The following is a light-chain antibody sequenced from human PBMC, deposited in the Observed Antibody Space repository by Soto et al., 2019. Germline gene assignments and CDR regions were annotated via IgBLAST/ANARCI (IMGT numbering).Light chain of an antibody. CDR2: EVS. CDR1: SSDVGGYNY. Sequence: QSALTQPASVSGSPGQSITISCTGTSSDVGGYNYVSWYQQHPGKVPKLIIYEVSNRPSGVSNRFSASKSGNTASLTISGLQAEDEADYYCSSYTSSTTLVVFGGGTKVTVL. CDR3: SSYTSSTTLVV. J-gene: IGLJ2*01. V-gene: IGLV2-14*01.